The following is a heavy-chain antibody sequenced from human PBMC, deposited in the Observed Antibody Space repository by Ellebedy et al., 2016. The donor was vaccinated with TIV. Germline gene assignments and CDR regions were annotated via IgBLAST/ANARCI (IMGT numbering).Heavy chain of an antibody. CDR2: ISGTGAI. CDR3: ARDSAIQYDH. D-gene: IGHD3-10*01. Sequence: GESLKISCAASGFTFGLYNMNWVRQAPGKGLEWVSFISGTGAIFQADSVKGRFTISRDNARNSLYLKMNRLREEDTAVYYCARDSAIQYDHWGQGTLVTVSS. CDR1: GFTFGLYN. V-gene: IGHV3-48*02. J-gene: IGHJ4*02.